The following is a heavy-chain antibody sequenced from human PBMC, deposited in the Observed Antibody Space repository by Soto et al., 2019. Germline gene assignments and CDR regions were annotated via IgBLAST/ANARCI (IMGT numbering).Heavy chain of an antibody. CDR1: GRSFSGYY. J-gene: IGHJ6*03. CDR3: ASGGYYYGSGSFMDV. D-gene: IGHD3-10*01. CDR2: INHSGST. Sequence: SETLSLTCAVYGRSFSGYYWSWIRQPPGKGLEWIGEINHSGSTNYNPSLKSRVTISVDTSKNQFSLKLISVTAADTAVYYCASGGYYYGSGSFMDVWGKGTTVTVSS. V-gene: IGHV4-34*01.